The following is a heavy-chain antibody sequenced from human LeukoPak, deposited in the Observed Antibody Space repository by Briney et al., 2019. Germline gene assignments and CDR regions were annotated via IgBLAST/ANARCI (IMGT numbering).Heavy chain of an antibody. CDR1: GFTFSDCY. V-gene: IGHV3-11*01. CDR3: ASPITMIVVVTANPYDAFDI. J-gene: IGHJ3*02. CDR2: ISSSGSTI. Sequence: GGSLRLSCAASGFTFSDCYMSWIRQAPGKGLEWVSYISSSGSTIYYADSVKGRFTISRDNAKNSLYLQMNSLRAEDTAVYYCASPITMIVVVTANPYDAFDIWGQGTMVTVSS. D-gene: IGHD3-22*01.